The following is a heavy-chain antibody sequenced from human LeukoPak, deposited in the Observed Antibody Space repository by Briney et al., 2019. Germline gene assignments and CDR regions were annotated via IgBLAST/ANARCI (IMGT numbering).Heavy chain of an antibody. CDR2: IYSGGST. J-gene: IGHJ4*02. CDR3: ASRGYSYGLYFDY. D-gene: IGHD5-18*01. CDR1: GFTFDDYG. Sequence: GGSLRLSCAASGFTFDDYGMSWVRQAPGKGLEWVSVIYSGGSTYYADSVKGRFTISRDNSKNTLYLQMNSLRAEDTAVYYCASRGYSYGLYFDYWGQGTLVTVSS. V-gene: IGHV3-66*01.